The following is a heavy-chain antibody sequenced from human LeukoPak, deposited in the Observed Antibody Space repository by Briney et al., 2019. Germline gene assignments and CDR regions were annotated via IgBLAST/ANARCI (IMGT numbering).Heavy chain of an antibody. J-gene: IGHJ4*02. CDR1: GGSISSNDYY. CDR2: IYYSGST. CDR3: ARHRGSSSLFDY. Sequence: ASETLSLTCTVSGGSISSNDYYWDWIRQPPGMGLEYIGSIYYSGSTYYNPSLKSRVTISVDTFKNQFSQKLSSVTAADTAVYYCARHRGSSSLFDYWGQGTLVTVSS. V-gene: IGHV4-39*01. D-gene: IGHD6-6*01.